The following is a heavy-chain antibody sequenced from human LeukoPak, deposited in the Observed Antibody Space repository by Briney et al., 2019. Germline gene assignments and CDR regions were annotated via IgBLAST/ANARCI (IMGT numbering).Heavy chain of an antibody. D-gene: IGHD3-3*01. Sequence: PGGSLRLSCAASGFALRSYWIHWGRQDPGKGLVWVSRINSDGSITNYADSVKGRFTISRDNAENTVDLHMSSLRAEDTAVYYCARIGEAGVPFAMDVWGPGTTVTVSS. J-gene: IGHJ6*02. CDR3: ARIGEAGVPFAMDV. V-gene: IGHV3-74*01. CDR2: INSDGSIT. CDR1: GFALRSYW.